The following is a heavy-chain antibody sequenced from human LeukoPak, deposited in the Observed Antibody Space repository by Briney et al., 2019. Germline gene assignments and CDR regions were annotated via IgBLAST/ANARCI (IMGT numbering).Heavy chain of an antibody. J-gene: IGHJ4*02. CDR2: ISTSNGDT. CDR1: GYTFTNYG. CDR3: ARDGATVATPFFDY. V-gene: IGHV1-18*01. D-gene: IGHD4-17*01. Sequence: ASVKVSCQASGYTFTNYGINWVRQAPGQGLEWMGWISTSNGDTTYTQKFQGRVIMTTDTSTNTAYMELRSLRSDDTAVYYCARDGATVATPFFDYWGQGTLVTVSS.